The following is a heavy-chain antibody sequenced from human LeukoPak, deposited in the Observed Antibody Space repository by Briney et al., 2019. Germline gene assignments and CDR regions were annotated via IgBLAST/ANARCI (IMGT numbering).Heavy chain of an antibody. J-gene: IGHJ4*02. Sequence: GGSLRLSCAASGFTFSDYYMSWIRQAPGKGLEWVSYISSSGSTIYYADSVKGRFTISRDNAKNSLYLQMNSLRAEDTAVYYCARDPIPRSYYDILTGYVDYWGQGTLVTVSS. CDR3: ARDPIPRSYYDILTGYVDY. CDR1: GFTFSDYY. CDR2: ISSSGSTI. V-gene: IGHV3-11*04. D-gene: IGHD3-9*01.